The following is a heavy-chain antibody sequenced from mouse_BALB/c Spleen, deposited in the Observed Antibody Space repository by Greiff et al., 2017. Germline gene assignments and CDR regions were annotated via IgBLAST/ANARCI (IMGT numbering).Heavy chain of an antibody. CDR1: GYAFSSYW. V-gene: IGHV1-80*01. CDR2: IYPGDGDT. D-gene: IGHD1-2*01. J-gene: IGHJ1*01. CDR3: AREEAATGYFDV. Sequence: VQLVESGAELVRPGSSVKISCKASGYAFSSYWMNWVKQRPGQGLEWIGQIYPGDGDTNYNGKFKGKATLTADKSSSTAYMQLSSLTSEDSAVYFCAREEAATGYFDVWGAGTTVTVSS.